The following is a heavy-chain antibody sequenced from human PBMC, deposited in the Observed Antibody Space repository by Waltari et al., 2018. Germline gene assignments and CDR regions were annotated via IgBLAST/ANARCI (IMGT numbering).Heavy chain of an antibody. J-gene: IGHJ3*01. V-gene: IGHV1-69-2*01. CDR3: ATGLEDSDSASRPFDV. Sequence: VLLLQSGAAVKKPGPTVKISCMVPAFTITNYDIHWVQQAPGKGLHWMVLVDPEDGEAIYSENFQGRVTMTADTSTDTVYMQLSSLTSDDTAIYYCATGLEDSDSASRPFDVWGQGTMVTVS. CDR2: VDPEDGEA. CDR1: AFTITNYD. D-gene: IGHD1-26*01.